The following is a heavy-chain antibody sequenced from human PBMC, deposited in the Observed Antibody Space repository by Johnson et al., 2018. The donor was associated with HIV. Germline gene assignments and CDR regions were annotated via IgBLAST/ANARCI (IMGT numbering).Heavy chain of an antibody. CDR1: GFTLSTYW. CDR3: AKDRGLWFGDDAFDI. D-gene: IGHD3-10*01. CDR2: IKQDGSEK. Sequence: VQLVESGGGLVQPGGSLRLSCAASGFTLSTYWMSWVRQAPGKGLEWVANIKQDGSEKYCVDSVKGRFTISRDNAKNSLYLQMDSLRAEDTAVYYCAKDRGLWFGDDAFDIWGQGTMVTVSS. J-gene: IGHJ3*02. V-gene: IGHV3-7*01.